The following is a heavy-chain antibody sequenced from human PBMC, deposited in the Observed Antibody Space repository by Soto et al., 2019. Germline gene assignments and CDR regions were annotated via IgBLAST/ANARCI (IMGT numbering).Heavy chain of an antibody. CDR2: IYRTGST. CDR1: GGSISAYY. J-gene: IGHJ3*02. V-gene: IGHV4-59*01. Sequence: SETLSLTCTVSGGSISAYYWNWIRQSPGKGLEWIGYIYRTGSTHYNPSLNSRVAISLDTSRNRFSLKLNSVTAADTAVYFCARQIGDDPFDIWGQGTMVTVSS. CDR3: ARQIGDDPFDI. D-gene: IGHD3-3*01.